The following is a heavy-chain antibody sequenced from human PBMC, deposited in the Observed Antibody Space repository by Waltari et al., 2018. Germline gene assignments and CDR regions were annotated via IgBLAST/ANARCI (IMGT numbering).Heavy chain of an antibody. D-gene: IGHD3-3*01. Sequence: QVQLVQSGAEVKKSGASVKVSCKASGYTFTDFFIHWVRLAPGQGLEGMERINRESGDTSYAQRCQGRVTMTGDTSITTGYMELTGLRSDDTAIYYCARSGGGTTTFGVAEWGQGSLVTVSS. CDR3: ARSGGGTTTFGVAE. J-gene: IGHJ4*02. CDR1: GYTFTDFF. V-gene: IGHV1-2*06. CDR2: INRESGDT.